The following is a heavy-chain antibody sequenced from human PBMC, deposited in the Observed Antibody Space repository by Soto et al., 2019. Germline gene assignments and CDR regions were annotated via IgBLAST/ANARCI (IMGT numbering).Heavy chain of an antibody. V-gene: IGHV3-15*07. D-gene: IGHD3-22*01. Sequence: VQLVESGGGLVQPGGSLRVSCAASGFTFSNAWMNWVRQAPGKGLEWVGRIKSKTDGGTTDYAAPVKGRFTISRDDSKNTLYLQMNSLKTEDTAVYYCTAPHYYDSSGYYFKEDYWGQGTLVTVSS. CDR2: IKSKTDGGTT. J-gene: IGHJ4*02. CDR1: GFTFSNAW. CDR3: TAPHYYDSSGYYFKEDY.